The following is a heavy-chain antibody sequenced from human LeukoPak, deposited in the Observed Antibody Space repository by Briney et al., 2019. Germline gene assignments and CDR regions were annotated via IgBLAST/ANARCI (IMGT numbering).Heavy chain of an antibody. CDR1: GVSVNNFYY. J-gene: IGHJ4*02. Sequence: SETLSLTCTVSGVSVNNFYYWGWIRQAPGQGLEWIGSVYYNGRTYDNPSLKTRVTLSVDPSKNQFSLELDSVTAADTAVYFCARQGSSGWSHFDYWGQGTLVTVSS. CDR3: ARQGSSGWSHFDY. V-gene: IGHV4-39*01. D-gene: IGHD6-19*01. CDR2: VYYNGRT.